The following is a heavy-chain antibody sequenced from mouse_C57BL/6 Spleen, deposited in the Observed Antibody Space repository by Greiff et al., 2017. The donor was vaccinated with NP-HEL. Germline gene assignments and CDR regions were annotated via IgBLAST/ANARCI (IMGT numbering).Heavy chain of an antibody. CDR3: ARDDYDSPFAY. V-gene: IGHV5-16*01. D-gene: IGHD2-4*01. Sequence: EVHLVESEGGLVQPGSSMKLSCTASGFTFSDYYMAWVRQVPEKGLEWVANINYDGSSTYYLDSLKSRFIISRDNAKNLLYLQMSSLKSEDTATYYCARDDYDSPFAYWGQGTLVTVSA. J-gene: IGHJ3*01. CDR1: GFTFSDYY. CDR2: INYDGSST.